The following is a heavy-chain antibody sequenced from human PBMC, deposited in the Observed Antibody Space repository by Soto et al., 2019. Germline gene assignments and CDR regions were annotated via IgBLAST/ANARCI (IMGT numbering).Heavy chain of an antibody. D-gene: IGHD2-15*01. CDR1: GGSFSGYY. Sequence: LSLTCAVYGGSFSGYYWSWIRQPPGKGLEWIGEINHSGSTNYNPSLKSRVTISVDTSKNQFSLKLSSVTAADTAVYYCARGLVTSGGVVAATWGRYYFDYWGQGTLVTVSS. V-gene: IGHV4-34*01. CDR2: INHSGST. J-gene: IGHJ4*02. CDR3: ARGLVTSGGVVAATWGRYYFDY.